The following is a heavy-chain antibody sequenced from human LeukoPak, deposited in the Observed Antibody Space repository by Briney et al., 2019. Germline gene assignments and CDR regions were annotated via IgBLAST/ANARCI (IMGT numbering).Heavy chain of an antibody. CDR1: GGTFISYA. J-gene: IGHJ4*02. V-gene: IGHV1-69*13. Sequence: ASVKVSCKASGGTFISYAISWVRQAPGQGLEWMGGIIPIFGTANYAQKFQGRVTITADESTSTAYMELSSLRSEDTAVYYCAMHDYGDCALDGWGQGTLVTVSS. D-gene: IGHD4-17*01. CDR3: AMHDYGDCALDG. CDR2: IIPIFGTA.